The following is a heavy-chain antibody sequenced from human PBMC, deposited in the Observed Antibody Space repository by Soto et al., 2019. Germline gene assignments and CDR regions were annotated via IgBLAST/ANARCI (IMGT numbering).Heavy chain of an antibody. CDR1: GFTFSSYG. CDR2: IWYDGSNK. CDR3: ASDGWGILGVTGDDY. V-gene: IGHV3-33*01. J-gene: IGHJ4*02. D-gene: IGHD1-26*01. Sequence: QVQLVESGGGVVQPGRSLRLSCAASGFTFSSYGMYWVRQAPGKGLEWVAVIWYDGSNKYYADSVKGRFTISRDNSKNTLYLQMNSLRAEDTAVYYCASDGWGILGVTGDDYWGQGTLVTVSS.